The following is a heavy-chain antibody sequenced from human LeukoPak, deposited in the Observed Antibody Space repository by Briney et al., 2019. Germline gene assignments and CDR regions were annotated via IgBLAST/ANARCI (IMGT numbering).Heavy chain of an antibody. D-gene: IGHD2-21*02. V-gene: IGHV3-66*01. J-gene: IGHJ4*02. CDR2: IYSGGST. Sequence: GGSLRLSCAASGFTVSNNYMTWVRQAPGKGLEWVSLIYSGGSTYYADSVKGRFTISRDNSKNTMYLQMNSLRVEDTAVYYCAGSLAYCGGDCRLGDYWGQGTLVTVSS. CDR1: GFTVSNNY. CDR3: AGSLAYCGGDCRLGDY.